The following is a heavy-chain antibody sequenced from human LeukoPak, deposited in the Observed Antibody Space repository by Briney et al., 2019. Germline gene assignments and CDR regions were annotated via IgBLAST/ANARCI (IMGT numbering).Heavy chain of an antibody. CDR2: ISRSGSTK. V-gene: IGHV3-11*04. Sequence: PGGSLRLSCAASGFTFSDYNMRWIRQAPGKGLEWVSSISRSGSTKYYADSVKGRFTISRDNAKNSLFLQMNSLRAADTAVYYCARGPCSGGSCYRYYYYYMDVWGKGTTVTISS. CDR1: GFTFSDYN. CDR3: ARGPCSGGSCYRYYYYYMDV. J-gene: IGHJ6*03. D-gene: IGHD2-15*01.